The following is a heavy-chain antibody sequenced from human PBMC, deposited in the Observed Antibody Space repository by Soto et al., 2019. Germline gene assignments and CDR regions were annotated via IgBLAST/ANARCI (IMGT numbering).Heavy chain of an antibody. J-gene: IGHJ4*02. V-gene: IGHV3-49*05. CDR3: TRVPRPGIAVAGPPYY. Sequence: EVQLVESGGGLVKPGRSLRLSCTASGFTFGDYAMSWFRQAPGKGLEWVGFIRSKAYGGTTEYAASVKGRFTISRDDSKSIAYLQMNSLKTEDTAVYYCTRVPRPGIAVAGPPYYWGKGTLVTVSS. D-gene: IGHD6-19*01. CDR2: IRSKAYGGTT. CDR1: GFTFGDYA.